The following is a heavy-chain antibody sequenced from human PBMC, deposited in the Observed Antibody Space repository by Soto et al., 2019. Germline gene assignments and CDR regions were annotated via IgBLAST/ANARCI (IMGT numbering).Heavy chain of an antibody. Sequence: QVQLVESGGGVVQPGRSLRLSCAASGFTFSSYGMHWVRQAPGKGLEWVAVISYDGSNKYYADSVKGRFTISRDNSTNTLYLQMNSLRAEDTAVYYCAKDGRIVGATIPLEYWGQGTLVTVAS. CDR2: ISYDGSNK. V-gene: IGHV3-30*18. CDR1: GFTFSSYG. J-gene: IGHJ4*02. D-gene: IGHD1-26*01. CDR3: AKDGRIVGATIPLEY.